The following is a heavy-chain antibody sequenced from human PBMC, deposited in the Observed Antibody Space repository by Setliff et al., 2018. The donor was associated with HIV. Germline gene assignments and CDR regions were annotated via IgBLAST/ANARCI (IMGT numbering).Heavy chain of an antibody. CDR1: GFTFSSYE. Sequence: GSLRLSCAASGFTFSSYEMNWVRQAPGKGLEWVAYISSSDSTVYYIDSVKGRFTIYRHNAENSMFLQMNSLRGEDTAVYYCATNFLYDILTGYFPYQFDQWGQGTLVTVSS. V-gene: IGHV3-48*03. D-gene: IGHD3-9*01. CDR3: ATNFLYDILTGYFPYQFDQ. CDR2: ISSSDSTV. J-gene: IGHJ4*02.